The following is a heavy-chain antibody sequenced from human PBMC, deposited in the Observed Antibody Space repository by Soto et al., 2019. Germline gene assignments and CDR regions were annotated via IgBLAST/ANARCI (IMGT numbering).Heavy chain of an antibody. CDR1: GDSISTVDYF. CDR2: IYKSTTT. V-gene: IGHV4-30-4*01. D-gene: IGHD2-15*01. Sequence: KTSETLSLPCSVSGDSISTVDYFWAWIRQPPGQALEYIGYIYKSTTTYYNPSFESRVAISLDTSKSQFSLTVTSVTAADTAVYFCARGRYCLTGRCFPNWFDSWGQGTLVTVSS. J-gene: IGHJ5*01. CDR3: ARGRYCLTGRCFPNWFDS.